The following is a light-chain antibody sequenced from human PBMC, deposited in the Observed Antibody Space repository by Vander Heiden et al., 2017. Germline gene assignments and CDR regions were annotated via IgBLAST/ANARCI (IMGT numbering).Light chain of an antibody. Sequence: SYELTQPPSVSVSPGQTARITCSGDALPKQYAYWYQQKPGQAPVLVIYKDSERPSGIPDRFSGSTSGTTVTLTISGVQAEDEADYYCQSADSSGTYEVFGGGTKLTDL. CDR1: ALPKQY. CDR3: QSADSSGTYEV. V-gene: IGLV3-25*03. CDR2: KDS. J-gene: IGLJ2*01.